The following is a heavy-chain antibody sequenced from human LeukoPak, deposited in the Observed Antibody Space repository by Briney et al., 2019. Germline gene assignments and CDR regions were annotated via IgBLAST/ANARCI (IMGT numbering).Heavy chain of an antibody. Sequence: GGSLRLSCAASGFTFSSYAMSWVRQAPGKGLEWVSAISGSGGSTYYADSVKGRFTISRDNSKNTLYLQMNSLRAEDTAVYYCAKPVYYYDSSGYCFDYWGQGTLVTVSS. CDR1: GFTFSSYA. V-gene: IGHV3-23*01. CDR3: AKPVYYYDSSGYCFDY. J-gene: IGHJ4*02. D-gene: IGHD3-22*01. CDR2: ISGSGGST.